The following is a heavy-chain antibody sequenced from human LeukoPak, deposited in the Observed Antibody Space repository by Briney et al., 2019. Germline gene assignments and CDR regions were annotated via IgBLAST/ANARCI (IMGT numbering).Heavy chain of an antibody. CDR2: IYYSGST. Sequence: PSETLSLTCTVSGGSISSSSYYWGWIRQPPGKGLEWIGSIYYSGSTYYNPSLKSRVTISVDTSKNQFSLKLSSVTAADTAVYYCARHPRYSYGPTSPGYFDLWGRGTLVTVSS. J-gene: IGHJ2*01. D-gene: IGHD5-18*01. V-gene: IGHV4-39*01. CDR3: ARHPRYSYGPTSPGYFDL. CDR1: GGSISSSSYY.